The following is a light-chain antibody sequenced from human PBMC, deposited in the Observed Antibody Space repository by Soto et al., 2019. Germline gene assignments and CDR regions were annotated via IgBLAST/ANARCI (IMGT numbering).Light chain of an antibody. CDR2: GAS. Sequence: EIVLTQSPGTLSLSPGERATLSCRASQSLSTNYLAWYQRKPGQAPRLLIYGASSRATDIPRRFSGSWSGTDFTLTITRLEPEDFAVYYCQQYGDSPPTCGKGTKVEIK. CDR1: QSLSTNY. J-gene: IGKJ1*01. V-gene: IGKV3-20*01. CDR3: QQYGDSPPT.